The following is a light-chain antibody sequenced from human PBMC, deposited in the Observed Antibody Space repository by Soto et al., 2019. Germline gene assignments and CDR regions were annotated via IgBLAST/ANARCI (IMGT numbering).Light chain of an antibody. Sequence: DIQLTQSPSFLSASVGDRVTITCRASQGIRSYLAWYQQRPGKAPELLIYGASTLRPGGASRFSGSGSGTEFTLTLSSLQPEDFATYFCQQLNTCPPFFTCGPETKVDIK. CDR1: QGIRSY. J-gene: IGKJ3*01. CDR2: GAS. CDR3: QQLNTCPPFFT. V-gene: IGKV1-9*01.